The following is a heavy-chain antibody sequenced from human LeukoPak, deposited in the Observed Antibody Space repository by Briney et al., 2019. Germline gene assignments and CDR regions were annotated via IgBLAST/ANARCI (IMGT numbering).Heavy chain of an antibody. V-gene: IGHV3-7*04. CDR1: GFTFTNNW. CDR2: IKQDDSEK. Sequence: GGSLRLSCAASGFTFTNNWMTWVRQAPGKGLEWVDNIKQDDSEKYYVGSVKGRFTISRDNAKNSVYLQMNSLRVEDTAVYYCARGRAVDIWGRGTMVTVSS. J-gene: IGHJ3*02. CDR3: ARGRAVDI.